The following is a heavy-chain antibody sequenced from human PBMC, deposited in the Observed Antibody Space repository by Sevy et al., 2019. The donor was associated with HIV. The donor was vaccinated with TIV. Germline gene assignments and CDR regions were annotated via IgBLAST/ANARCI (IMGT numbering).Heavy chain of an antibody. CDR1: GGSISSYY. V-gene: IGHV4-59*01. D-gene: IGHD2-15*01. CDR3: ARARDKRENWFDP. CDR2: IYYSGST. Sequence: SETLSLTCTVSGGSISSYYWSWIRQPPGKGLEWIGYIYYSGSTNYNPSLKSRVTIPVDTSKNQFSLKLSSVTAADTAVYYCARARDKRENWFDPWGQGTLVTVSS. J-gene: IGHJ5*02.